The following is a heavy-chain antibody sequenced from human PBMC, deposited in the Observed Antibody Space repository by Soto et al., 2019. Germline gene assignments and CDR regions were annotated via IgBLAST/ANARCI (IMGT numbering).Heavy chain of an antibody. V-gene: IGHV5-10-1*01. CDR2: INPSDSNT. J-gene: IGHJ5*02. D-gene: IGHD5-18*01. CDR1: GYSFTNYW. CDR3: VRHVPSQYTAMVPFGP. Sequence: PGESLKISCKGSGYSFTNYWIGWVRQMPGKGLEWMGMINPSDSNTNYSPSFQGHVTISADKSISTAYLQWSSLKASDTAMYYCVRHVPSQYTAMVPFGPWGQGTLVTVSS.